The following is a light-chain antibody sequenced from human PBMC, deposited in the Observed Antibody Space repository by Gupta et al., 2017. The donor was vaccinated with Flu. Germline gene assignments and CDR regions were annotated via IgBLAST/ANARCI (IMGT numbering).Light chain of an antibody. Sequence: QKVTISCSGSSSNSGNNYVSWYQQLPGTAPKLLIYENNKRPSGIPDRFSGSKSGTSATLGITGLQTGDEADYYCGTWDSSLSVVFGGGTKLTVL. J-gene: IGLJ2*01. CDR2: ENN. CDR1: SSNSGNNY. CDR3: GTWDSSLSVV. V-gene: IGLV1-51*02.